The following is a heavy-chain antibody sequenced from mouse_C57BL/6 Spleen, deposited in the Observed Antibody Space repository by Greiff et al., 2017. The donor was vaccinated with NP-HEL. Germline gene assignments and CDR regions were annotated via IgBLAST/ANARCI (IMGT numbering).Heavy chain of an antibody. Sequence: VQLQQPGAELVKPGASVKMSCKASGCTFTSYWITWVKQRPGQGLEWIGDIYPGSGSTNYNEKFKSKATLTVDTSSSTAYMQLSSLTSEDSAVYYCARDHYYGSSYVYWGQGTTLTVSS. CDR3: ARDHYYGSSYVY. CDR1: GCTFTSYW. J-gene: IGHJ2*01. D-gene: IGHD1-1*01. V-gene: IGHV1-55*01. CDR2: IYPGSGST.